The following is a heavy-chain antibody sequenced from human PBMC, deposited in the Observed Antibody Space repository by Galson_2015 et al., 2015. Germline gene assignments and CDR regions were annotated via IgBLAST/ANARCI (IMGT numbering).Heavy chain of an antibody. Sequence: TLSLTCTVSGGSISSGSYYWSWIRQPAGQGLEWIGRIYTSGSTNYNPSLKSRVTISVDTSKNQFSLKLSSVTAADTAVYYCARDLNSFPYYYGSGEREIGYWGQGTLVTVSS. CDR2: IYTSGST. J-gene: IGHJ4*02. CDR3: ARDLNSFPYYYGSGEREIGY. D-gene: IGHD3-10*01. CDR1: GGSISSGSYY. V-gene: IGHV4-61*02.